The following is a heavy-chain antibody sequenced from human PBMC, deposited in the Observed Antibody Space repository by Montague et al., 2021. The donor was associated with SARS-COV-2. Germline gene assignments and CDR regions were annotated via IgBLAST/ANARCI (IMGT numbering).Heavy chain of an antibody. D-gene: IGHD3-10*01. V-gene: IGHV4-34*01. Sequence: SKTLSLTCAVHGGSFSTYSWSWIRQPPGKGLEWIGEIHHGGNTNYNPSLKSRVTISADTSKNQFPLKLTSVAAADTAVYYCARLGDGVVPSPILGVGPYYSYYYMDVWGKGTTVTVSS. CDR1: GGSFSTYS. CDR3: ARLGDGVVPSPILGVGPYYSYYYMDV. CDR2: IHHGGNT. J-gene: IGHJ6*03.